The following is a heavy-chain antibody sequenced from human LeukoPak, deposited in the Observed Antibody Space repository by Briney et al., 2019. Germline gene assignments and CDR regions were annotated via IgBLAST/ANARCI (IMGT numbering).Heavy chain of an antibody. Sequence: PSETLSLTCTVSGGSISSYYWSWIRQPPGKGLEWTGYIYYSGSTNYNPSLKSRVTISVDTSKNQFSLKLSSVTAADTAVYYCARGGYDYVWGSYRYYYYMDVWGKGTTVTIPS. V-gene: IGHV4-59*01. D-gene: IGHD3-16*02. CDR2: IYYSGST. CDR3: ARGGYDYVWGSYRYYYYMDV. J-gene: IGHJ6*03. CDR1: GGSISSYY.